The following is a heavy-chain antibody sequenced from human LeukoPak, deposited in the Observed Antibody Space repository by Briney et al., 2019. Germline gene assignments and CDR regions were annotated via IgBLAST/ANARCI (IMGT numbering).Heavy chain of an antibody. J-gene: IGHJ4*02. V-gene: IGHV4-30-4*08. CDR3: ARARLTGYFYAYFDY. CDR1: SGSISSGDYY. CDR2: IYYSGST. D-gene: IGHD3-9*01. Sequence: SQTLSLTCTVSSGSISSGDYYWAWIRQPPGKGLEWIGYIYYSGSTYYNPSLKSRATISIDTSKNQFSLKLSSVTAADTAVYYCARARLTGYFYAYFDYWGQGTLVTVSS.